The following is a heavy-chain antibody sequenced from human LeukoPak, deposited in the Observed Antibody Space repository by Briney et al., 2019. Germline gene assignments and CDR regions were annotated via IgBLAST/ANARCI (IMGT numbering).Heavy chain of an antibody. Sequence: SETLSLTCTVSGGSISSYYWSWIRQPPVKGLEWIGYIYYSGSTNYNPSLKSRVTISVDTSKNQFSLKLSSVTAADTAVYYCARSSGSYNDAFDIWGQGTMVTVSS. CDR2: IYYSGST. D-gene: IGHD1-26*01. V-gene: IGHV4-59*01. CDR3: ARSSGSYNDAFDI. CDR1: GGSISSYY. J-gene: IGHJ3*02.